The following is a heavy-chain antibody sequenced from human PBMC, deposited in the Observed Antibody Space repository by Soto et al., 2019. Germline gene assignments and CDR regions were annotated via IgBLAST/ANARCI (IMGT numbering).Heavy chain of an antibody. Sequence: QVQLVESGGGVVQPGRSLRLSCAASGFTFSSYAMHWVRQAPGKGLEWVAVISYDGSNKYYADSVKGRFTISRDNSKNTLYLQMNSLRAEDTAVYYCARDLLVVAAADYYYYGMEVWGQGTTVTVSS. J-gene: IGHJ6*02. CDR1: GFTFSSYA. CDR3: ARDLLVVAAADYYYYGMEV. CDR2: ISYDGSNK. V-gene: IGHV3-30-3*01. D-gene: IGHD3-22*01.